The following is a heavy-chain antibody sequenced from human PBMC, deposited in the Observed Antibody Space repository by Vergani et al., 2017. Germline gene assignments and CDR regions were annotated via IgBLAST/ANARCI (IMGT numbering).Heavy chain of an antibody. CDR1: SHTFQTYG. D-gene: IGHD1-1*01. V-gene: IGHV1-18*01. CDR3: ARVAPSNSEVTPTAFDV. J-gene: IGHJ3*01. CDR2: IRPYTGHT. Sequence: VQLVQSGAELKKPGASVSVSCKGSSHTFQTYGISWVRQAPGKGLEWMAWIRPYTGHTIDAQKFQDRVTMTADTSTNTAYMELRSLRSDDTAVYFCARVAPSNSEVTPTAFDVWGQGTMVTVSS.